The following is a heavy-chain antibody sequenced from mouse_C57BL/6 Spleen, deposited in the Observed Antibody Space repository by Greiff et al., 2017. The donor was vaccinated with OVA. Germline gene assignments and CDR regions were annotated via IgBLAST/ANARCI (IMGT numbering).Heavy chain of an antibody. CDR3: AQSSRYYYGSSYWYFDV. V-gene: IGHV10-1*01. CDR1: GFSFNTYA. D-gene: IGHD1-1*01. CDR2: IRSKSNNYAT. Sequence: EVQLVESGGGLVQPKGSLKLSCAASGFSFNTYAMNWVRQAPGKGLEWVARIRSKSNNYATYYADSVKDRFTISRDDSESMLYLKMNNLKTEDTAMDYCAQSSRYYYGSSYWYFDVWGTGTTVTVSS. J-gene: IGHJ1*03.